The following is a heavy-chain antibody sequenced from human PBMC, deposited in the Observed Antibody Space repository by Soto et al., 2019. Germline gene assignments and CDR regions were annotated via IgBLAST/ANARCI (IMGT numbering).Heavy chain of an antibody. CDR1: GFTFSSYG. J-gene: IGHJ6*02. V-gene: IGHV3-33*01. Sequence: QVQLVESGGGVVQPGRSLRLSCAASGFTFSSYGMHWVRQAPGKGLEGVAVIWYDGSNKYYADSVKGQFTISRDNSKNTQYLQMNSLRAEVTAVYYCRRSPYVSGAYTHCYYYMDVWGQGTTVTVSS. D-gene: IGHD3-16*01. CDR3: RRSPYVSGAYTHCYYYMDV. CDR2: IWYDGSNK.